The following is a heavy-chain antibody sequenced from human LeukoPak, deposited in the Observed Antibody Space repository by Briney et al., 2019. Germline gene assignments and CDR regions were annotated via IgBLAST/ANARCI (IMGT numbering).Heavy chain of an antibody. CDR1: GGSISSYY. J-gene: IGHJ4*02. D-gene: IGHD4-17*01. CDR2: IYYSGST. CDR3: ARQDDGDYVLDY. V-gene: IGHV4-59*08. Sequence: SETLSLTCTVSGGSISSYYWSWIRQPPGKGLEWIGYIYYSGSTNYNPSLKSRVTISVDTSKNQFSLKLSSVTAADTAVYYCARQDDGDYVLDYWGQGTLVTVSS.